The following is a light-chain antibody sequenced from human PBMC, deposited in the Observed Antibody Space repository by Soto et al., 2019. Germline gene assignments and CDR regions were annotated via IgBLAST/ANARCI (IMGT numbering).Light chain of an antibody. J-gene: IGKJ1*01. Sequence: EIVMTQSPATLSVSPGERATLSCRASQSVSSNLAWYQQKPGQAPRLLIYGASTRATGIPARFSGSGSGTEFTLTISSLQSEDFAVYYGQQYNNWPHTFGQGTKVEIK. CDR2: GAS. V-gene: IGKV3-15*01. CDR3: QQYNNWPHT. CDR1: QSVSSN.